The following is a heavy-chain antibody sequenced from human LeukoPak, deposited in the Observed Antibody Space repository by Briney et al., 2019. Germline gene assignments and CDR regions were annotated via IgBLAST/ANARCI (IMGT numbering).Heavy chain of an antibody. D-gene: IGHD4-17*01. CDR3: AREDGFTLDY. CDR2: IHYSGST. Sequence: KPSETLSLTCTVSGGSITTSYWSWIRQPPGKGLEWIGYIHYSGSTSYNPSLQSRVTISFNTSKNQFSLRLTSVIAADTAIYYCAREDGFTLDYWGQGTLVTVSS. J-gene: IGHJ4*02. CDR1: GGSITTSY. V-gene: IGHV4-59*01.